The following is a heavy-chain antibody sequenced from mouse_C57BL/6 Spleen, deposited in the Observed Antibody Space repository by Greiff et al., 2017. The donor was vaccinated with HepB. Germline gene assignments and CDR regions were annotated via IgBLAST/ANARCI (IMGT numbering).Heavy chain of an antibody. CDR1: GFTFSDAW. J-gene: IGHJ4*01. CDR3: TRDDYPYAMDY. D-gene: IGHD2-4*01. V-gene: IGHV6-6*01. CDR2: IRNKANNHAT. Sequence: EVMLVESGGGLVQPGGSMKLSCATSGFTFSDAWMDWVRQSPEKGLEWVAEIRNKANNHATYYAESVKGRFTISRDDSKSSVYLQMNSLRAEDTGIYYCTRDDYPYAMDYWGQGTSVTVSS.